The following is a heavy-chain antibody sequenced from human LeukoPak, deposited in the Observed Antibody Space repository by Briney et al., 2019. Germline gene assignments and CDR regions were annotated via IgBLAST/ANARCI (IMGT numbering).Heavy chain of an antibody. Sequence: NPSGTLSLTCTVSGDSINSLDLWSWVRQPPGKGLEWIGEINHSGSTNYNPSLKSRVTISVDTSKNQFSLKLSSVTAADTAVYYCAGSENSYGPYYFDYWGQGTLVTVSS. J-gene: IGHJ4*02. CDR3: AGSENSYGPYYFDY. D-gene: IGHD5-18*01. V-gene: IGHV4-4*02. CDR2: INHSGST. CDR1: GDSINSLDL.